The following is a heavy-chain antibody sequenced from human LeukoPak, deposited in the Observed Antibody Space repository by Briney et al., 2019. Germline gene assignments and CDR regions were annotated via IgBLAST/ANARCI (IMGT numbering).Heavy chain of an antibody. V-gene: IGHV3-66*01. CDR2: LYSSGYT. Sequence: GDSLRLSCAASTFSVSTNYMSWVRQAPGKGLEWISVLYSSGYTKYADSVRGRFSISRDNSENTLSLQMNSLRAEDTAVYYCAAKGNGYSGTYVFAHWGRGTLVTVSP. J-gene: IGHJ4*02. CDR1: TFSVSTNY. D-gene: IGHD5-12*01. CDR3: AAKGNGYSGTYVFAH.